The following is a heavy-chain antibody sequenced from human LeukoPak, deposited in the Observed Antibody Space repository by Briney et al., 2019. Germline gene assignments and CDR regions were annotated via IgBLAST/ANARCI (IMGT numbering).Heavy chain of an antibody. V-gene: IGHV3-23*01. J-gene: IGHJ4*02. CDR3: AKRTGTTGGYNFDY. CDR1: GYSFGMYG. CDR2: ISGTGGTT. Sequence: GGSLRLSCAGSGYSFGMYGMSWVRQAPGKGLEWVSGISGTGGTTYYADSVKGRFTISRDNSKNSLYLQMNSLRAEDTAVYYCAKRTGTTGGYNFDYWGQETLVTVSS. D-gene: IGHD1-1*01.